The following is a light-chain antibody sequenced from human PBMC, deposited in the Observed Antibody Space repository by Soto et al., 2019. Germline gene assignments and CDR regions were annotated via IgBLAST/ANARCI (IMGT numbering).Light chain of an antibody. CDR1: SSNIGSNT. CDR2: NNN. CDR3: AAWDASLNGVV. V-gene: IGLV1-44*01. J-gene: IGLJ3*02. Sequence: QSVLTQPPSASGTPGQMVTISCTGSSSNIGSNTVNWYQRLPGTAPKLLMSNNNQRPSGVPDRFSGSKSGTSASLAISGLQSEDEADYYCAAWDASLNGVVFGGGTKVTVL.